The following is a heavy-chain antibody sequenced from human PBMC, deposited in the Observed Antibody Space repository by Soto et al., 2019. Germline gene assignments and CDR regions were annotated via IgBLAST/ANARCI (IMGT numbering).Heavy chain of an antibody. D-gene: IGHD2-2*01. V-gene: IGHV3-11*01. CDR3: ARPYCSSTSCHFDY. Sequence: GGSLRLSCAASGFTFSDYYMSWIRQAPGKGLEWVSYISSSGSTIYYADSVKGRFTISRDNAKNSLYLQMNSLRAEDTAVYYCARPYCSSTSCHFDYWGQGTLVTVSS. CDR2: ISSSGSTI. CDR1: GFTFSDYY. J-gene: IGHJ4*02.